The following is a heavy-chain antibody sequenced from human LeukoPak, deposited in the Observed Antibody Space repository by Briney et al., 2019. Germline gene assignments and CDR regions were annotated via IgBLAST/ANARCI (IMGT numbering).Heavy chain of an antibody. J-gene: IGHJ4*02. V-gene: IGHV4-59*01. Sequence: SETLSLTCTVSGGSISGYYWSWIRQPPGKGLVCLGYVYHSGSTNYNPSLKSRVTISIDTSKNQFSLKVSSVTAADTAVYYCARASRVGNTGYFFDQWGQGTRVTVSS. CDR1: GGSISGYY. D-gene: IGHD1-26*01. CDR3: ARASRVGNTGYFFDQ. CDR2: VYHSGST.